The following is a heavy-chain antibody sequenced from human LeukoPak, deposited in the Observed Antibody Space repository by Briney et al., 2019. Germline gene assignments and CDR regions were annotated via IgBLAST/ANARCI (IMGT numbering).Heavy chain of an antibody. J-gene: IGHJ1*01. Sequence: GGSLRLSCAASGFTVSSNEMSWVRQAPGKGLEWVSVIYSGGSTYYADSVKGRFTISRDNSKNTLYLQMNSLRAEDTAVYYCVSRDYYDSSGYYPHWGQGTLVTVSS. CDR2: IYSGGST. CDR1: GFTVSSNE. V-gene: IGHV3-53*01. CDR3: VSRDYYDSSGYYPH. D-gene: IGHD3-22*01.